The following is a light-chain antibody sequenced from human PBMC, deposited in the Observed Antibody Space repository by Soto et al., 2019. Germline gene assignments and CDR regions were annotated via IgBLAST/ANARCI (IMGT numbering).Light chain of an antibody. CDR3: QQYDNKPPIT. V-gene: IGKV3-15*01. CDR2: ATS. J-gene: IGKJ5*01. Sequence: EIVMTQSPATLSVSPGERATLSCRASQSVSTNLAWYQQKPGQAPRLLIYATSTRATGIPDRFTGSGSGTEFTLTLSILQSEDFAVYHCQQYDNKPPITFGQGTRLEIK. CDR1: QSVSTN.